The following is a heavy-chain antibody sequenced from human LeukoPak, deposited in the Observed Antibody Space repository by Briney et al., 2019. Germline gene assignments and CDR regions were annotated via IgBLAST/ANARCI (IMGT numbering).Heavy chain of an antibody. V-gene: IGHV4-59*01. J-gene: IGHJ5*02. CDR2: IYYSGST. Sequence: PSETLSLTCTVYGGSISSYYWSWIRQPPGKGLEWIGYIYYSGSTNYNPSLKSRVTISVDTSKNQFSLKLSSVTAADTAVYYCAGGQLTPNWFDPWGQGTLVTVSS. D-gene: IGHD6-13*01. CDR1: GGSISSYY. CDR3: AGGQLTPNWFDP.